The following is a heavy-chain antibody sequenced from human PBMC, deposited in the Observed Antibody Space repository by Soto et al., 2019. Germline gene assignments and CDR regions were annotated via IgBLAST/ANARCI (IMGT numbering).Heavy chain of an antibody. CDR3: AGEIITMVRGVMGGWFDP. J-gene: IGHJ5*02. V-gene: IGHV1-18*04. D-gene: IGHD3-10*01. CDR1: GYTFTSYG. Sequence: QVQLVQSGAEVKKPGASVKVSCKASGYTFTSYGISWVRQAPGQGLEWMGWISAYNGNTNYAQKLQGRVTMTTDTSTSTAYMELRSLRSDDTAVYYCAGEIITMVRGVMGGWFDPWGQGTLVTVSS. CDR2: ISAYNGNT.